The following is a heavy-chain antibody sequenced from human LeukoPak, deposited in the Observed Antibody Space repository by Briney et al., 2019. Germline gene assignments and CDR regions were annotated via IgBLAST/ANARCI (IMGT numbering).Heavy chain of an antibody. Sequence: GASVKVSCKASGGTFSSYAISWVRQAPGQGLEWMGGIIPIFGTANYAQKFQGRVTITADESTSTAYMELSSLKASDTAMYYCARQAFGDSSGWYNYWGQGTLVTVSS. J-gene: IGHJ4*02. CDR2: IIPIFGTA. V-gene: IGHV1-69*13. D-gene: IGHD6-19*01. CDR1: GGTFSSYA. CDR3: ARQAFGDSSGWYNY.